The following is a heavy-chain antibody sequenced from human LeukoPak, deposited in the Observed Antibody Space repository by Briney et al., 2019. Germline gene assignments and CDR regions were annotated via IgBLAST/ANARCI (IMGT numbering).Heavy chain of an antibody. J-gene: IGHJ4*02. D-gene: IGHD4/OR15-4a*01. CDR3: AKGTMHDY. CDR1: RFTFSSDA. CDR2: ISDTGGNP. V-gene: IGHV3-23*01. Sequence: GGSLRLSCVASRFTFSSDAMNWVRQAPGKGLEWVSGISDTGGNPYYADSVKGRFTISRDKSKNTLDLQMNSLRAEDTAVYYCAKGTMHDYWGQGTLVTVSA.